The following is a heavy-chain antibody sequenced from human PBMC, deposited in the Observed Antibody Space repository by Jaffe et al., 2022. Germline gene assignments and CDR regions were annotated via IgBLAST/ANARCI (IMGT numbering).Heavy chain of an antibody. J-gene: IGHJ4*02. Sequence: EVQLVESGGGLVQPGRSLRLSCTASGFTFGDYAMSWVRQAPGKGLEWVGFIRSKAYGGTTEYAASVKGRFTISRDDSKSIAYLQMNSLKTEDTAVYYCTRGLLGVLWFGELEPDTFDYWGQGTLVTVSS. D-gene: IGHD3-10*01. CDR2: IRSKAYGGTT. CDR1: GFTFGDYA. CDR3: TRGLLGVLWFGELEPDTFDY. V-gene: IGHV3-49*04.